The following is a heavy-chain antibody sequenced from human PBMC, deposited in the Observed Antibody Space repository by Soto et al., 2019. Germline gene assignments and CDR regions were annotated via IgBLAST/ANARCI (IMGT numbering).Heavy chain of an antibody. D-gene: IGHD3-10*01. J-gene: IGHJ6*02. CDR3: ARDRSLVRGVIDPQYYYYGMDV. CDR1: GDSISSSY. CDR2: IYDSGST. Sequence: SETLSLTCTVSGDSISSSYWSWIRQPPGKGLERIGYIYDSGSTNYNPSLKSRVTISVDTSKNQFSLKLSSVTAADTAVYYCARDRSLVRGVIDPQYYYYGMDVWGQGTTVTVSS. V-gene: IGHV4-59*01.